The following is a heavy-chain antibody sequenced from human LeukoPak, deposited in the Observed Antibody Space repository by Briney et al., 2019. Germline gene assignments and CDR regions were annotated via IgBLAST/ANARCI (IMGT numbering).Heavy chain of an antibody. Sequence: GGSLRLSCAASGFTFSSYAMSWVRQAPGKGLEWVSAISGSGGSTYYADSVKGRFTISRDNSKNTLYLQMNSLRAEDTAVYYCAKDQNVAVTTGKVDYWGQGTLVTVSS. CDR3: AKDQNVAVTTGKVDY. V-gene: IGHV3-23*01. J-gene: IGHJ4*02. CDR2: ISGSGGST. CDR1: GFTFSSYA. D-gene: IGHD4-17*01.